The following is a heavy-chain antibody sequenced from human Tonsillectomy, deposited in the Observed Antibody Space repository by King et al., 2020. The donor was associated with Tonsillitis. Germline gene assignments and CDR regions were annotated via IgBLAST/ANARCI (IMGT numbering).Heavy chain of an antibody. CDR3: ASGYDSSGYYYYYYYAMDV. J-gene: IGHJ6*02. V-gene: IGHV3-11*06. D-gene: IGHD3-22*01. CDR1: GFTFSDYY. CDR2: ISSSSSYT. Sequence: QVQLVESGGGLVKPGGSLRLSCAASGFTFSDYYMTWIRQAPGKGLEWVSYISSSSSYTNYADSVKGRFTISRDNAKNSLSLQMNSLRAEDTAVYYCASGYDSSGYYYYYYYAMDVWGQGTTVTVSS.